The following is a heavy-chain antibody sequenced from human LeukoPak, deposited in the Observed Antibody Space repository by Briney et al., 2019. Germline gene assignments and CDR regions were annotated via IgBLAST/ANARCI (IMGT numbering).Heavy chain of an antibody. CDR2: ISSSSSYI. J-gene: IGHJ5*02. CDR3: ASRGYSSSWYEVWFDP. D-gene: IGHD6-13*01. V-gene: IGHV3-21*01. CDR1: GFTFSSYS. Sequence: GGSLRLSCAASGFTFSSYSMNWVRQAPGKGLEWVSSISSSSSYIYYADSVKGRFTISRDNAKNSLYLQMNSLRAEDTAVYYCASRGYSSSWYEVWFDPWGQGTLVTVSS.